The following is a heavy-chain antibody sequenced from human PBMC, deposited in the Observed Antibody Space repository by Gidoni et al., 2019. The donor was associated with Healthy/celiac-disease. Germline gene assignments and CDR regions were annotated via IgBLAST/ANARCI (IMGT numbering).Heavy chain of an antibody. Sequence: QVQLVESGGGVVQPGRSLRLSCAASGFTFSSYALPWVRQAPGKGLEWVAVISYDGSNKYYADSVKGRFTISRDNSKNTLYLQMNSLRAEDTAVYYCARDLGHPLLWFGELLYYGMDVWGQGTTVTVSS. CDR3: ARDLGHPLLWFGELLYYGMDV. CDR2: ISYDGSNK. D-gene: IGHD3-10*01. CDR1: GFTFSSYA. V-gene: IGHV3-30-3*01. J-gene: IGHJ6*02.